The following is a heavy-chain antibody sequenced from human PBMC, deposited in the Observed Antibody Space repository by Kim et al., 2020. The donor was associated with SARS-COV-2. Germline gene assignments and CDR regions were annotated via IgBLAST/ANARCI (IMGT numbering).Heavy chain of an antibody. V-gene: IGHV4-34*01. CDR1: GGSFSDYY. CDR3: ARGLNGYEVSYYDYGLDV. D-gene: IGHD5-18*01. CDR2: INHSGST. J-gene: IGHJ6*02. Sequence: ETLSLTCAVYGGSFSDYYWSWIRQPPGKGLEWIGEINHSGSTNYNSSLKSRVTISLDTSKTQFSLNLRSVTAADTAMYYCARGLNGYEVSYYDYGLDVWGQGTTVTVSS.